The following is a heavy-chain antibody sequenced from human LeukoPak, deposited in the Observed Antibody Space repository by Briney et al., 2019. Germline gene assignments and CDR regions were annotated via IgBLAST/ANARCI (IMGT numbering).Heavy chain of an antibody. Sequence: SETLSLTCAVYGGSFSGYYWSWIRQPPGKGLEWIGEINHSGSTNYNPSLKSRVTISVDTSKNQFSLKLSSVTAADTAVYYCARQYYYGSGSYYKNWFDPWGQGTLVTVSS. CDR1: GGSFSGYY. CDR2: INHSGST. J-gene: IGHJ5*02. D-gene: IGHD3-10*01. V-gene: IGHV4-34*01. CDR3: ARQYYYGSGSYYKNWFDP.